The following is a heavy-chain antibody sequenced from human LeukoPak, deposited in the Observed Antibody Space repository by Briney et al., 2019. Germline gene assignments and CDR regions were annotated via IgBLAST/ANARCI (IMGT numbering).Heavy chain of an antibody. CDR3: ARLRNYYDSSGYYYYYYYGMDV. CDR1: GGSFSGCY. Sequence: SETLSLTCAVYGGSFSGCYWSWIRQPPGRGLEWIGEIDHSGSTNYNPSLKSRVTISVDTSENQFSLKLSSVTAADTAVYYCARLRNYYDSSGYYYYYYYGMDVWGQGTTVTVSS. V-gene: IGHV4-34*01. J-gene: IGHJ6*02. CDR2: IDHSGST. D-gene: IGHD3-22*01.